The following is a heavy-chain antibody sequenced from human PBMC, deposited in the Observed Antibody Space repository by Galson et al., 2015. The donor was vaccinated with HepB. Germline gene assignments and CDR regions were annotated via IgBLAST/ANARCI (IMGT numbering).Heavy chain of an antibody. Sequence: SLRLSCAASGFTFSSYAMHWVRQAPGKGLEWVAVISYDGSNKYYADSVKGRFTISRDNSKNTLYLQMNSLRAEDTAVYYCARDRGRATWYFDLWGRGTLVTVSS. CDR2: ISYDGSNK. V-gene: IGHV3-30-3*01. CDR1: GFTFSSYA. D-gene: IGHD3-10*01. CDR3: ARDRGRATWYFDL. J-gene: IGHJ2*01.